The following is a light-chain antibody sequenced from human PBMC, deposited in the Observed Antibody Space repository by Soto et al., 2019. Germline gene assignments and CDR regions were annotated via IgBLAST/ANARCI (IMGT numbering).Light chain of an antibody. V-gene: IGKV3-15*01. CDR1: QSVSSN. CDR3: QQYNNWPGT. J-gene: IGKJ1*01. CDR2: GAS. Sequence: EIVMTQSPATLSVSPGERATLSCRASQSVSSNLAWYQQKPGQAPRHLIYGASTRATGIPARFSGSGSGTEFTLTLSSLQSEDFAVYYCQQYNNWPGTFGQGTKV.